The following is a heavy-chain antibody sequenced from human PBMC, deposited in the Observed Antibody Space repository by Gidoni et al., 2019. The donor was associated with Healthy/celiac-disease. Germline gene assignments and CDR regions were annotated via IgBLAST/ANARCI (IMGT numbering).Heavy chain of an antibody. D-gene: IGHD3-16*02. Sequence: EVQLVESGGGLVQTGGSLRLSCAASGFTFSSYSMNWVRQAPGNGLEWVSYISSSSSTIYYADSVKGRFTISRDNAKNSLYLQMNSLRDEDTAVYYCARDPHTYYLYGPGGAFDIWGQGTMVTVSS. CDR2: ISSSSSTI. V-gene: IGHV3-48*02. CDR1: GFTFSSYS. CDR3: ARDPHTYYLYGPGGAFDI. J-gene: IGHJ3*02.